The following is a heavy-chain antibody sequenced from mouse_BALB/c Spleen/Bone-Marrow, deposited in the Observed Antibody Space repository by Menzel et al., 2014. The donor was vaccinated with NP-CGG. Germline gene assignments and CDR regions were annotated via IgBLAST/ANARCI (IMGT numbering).Heavy chain of an antibody. CDR3: ARRGKLGFLFFDY. CDR2: INPNNGGT. J-gene: IGHJ2*01. D-gene: IGHD3-1*01. Sequence: VQLKHSGPELVKPGASVKISCKTSGYTFTEYTMHWVKQSHGKSLEWIGGINPNNGGTSYNQKFKGKATLTVDKSSSTAYMELRSLTSEDSAVYYCARRGKLGFLFFDYWGQGPLSQSPQ. CDR1: GYTFTEYT. V-gene: IGHV1-18*01.